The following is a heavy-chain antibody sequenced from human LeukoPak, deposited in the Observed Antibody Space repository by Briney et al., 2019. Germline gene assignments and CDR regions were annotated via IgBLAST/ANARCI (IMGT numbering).Heavy chain of an antibody. CDR2: ISYDGSNK. Sequence: GRSLRLSCAASGFTFSSYAMHWVRQAPGKGLEWVAVISYDGSNKYYADSVKGRFTISRDNSKNTLYLQMNSLRAEDTAVYYCARSLQGYCSGGGCLFDYWGQGTLVTVSS. CDR3: ARSLQGYCSGGGCLFDY. J-gene: IGHJ4*02. D-gene: IGHD2-15*01. V-gene: IGHV3-30*04. CDR1: GFTFSSYA.